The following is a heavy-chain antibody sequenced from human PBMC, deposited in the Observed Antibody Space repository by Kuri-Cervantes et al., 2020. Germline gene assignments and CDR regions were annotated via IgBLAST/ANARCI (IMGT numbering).Heavy chain of an antibody. CDR3: ARAPGSGYGRPIDY. CDR2: SNAGNGNT. CDR1: GYTFTSYA. J-gene: IGHJ4*02. D-gene: IGHD5-12*01. Sequence: ASVKVSCKASGYTFTSYAMHWVRQAPGQRLEWMGWSNAGNGNTKYSQEFQGRVTITRDTSASTAYMELRSLRSDDTAVYYCARAPGSGYGRPIDYWGQGTLVTVSS. V-gene: IGHV1-3*02.